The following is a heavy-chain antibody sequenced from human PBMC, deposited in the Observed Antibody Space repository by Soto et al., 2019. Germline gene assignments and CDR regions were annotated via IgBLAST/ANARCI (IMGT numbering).Heavy chain of an antibody. CDR2: IFYSGST. Sequence: SETLSLTCAVSGGSIISGGYYWTWIRQHPGKGLEWIGYIFYSGSTNYNPSLKSRVIISVDTSKNQVSLKLSSVTAADTAVYWCARDGNIAAAGMGFDYWGQGTLVTVSS. CDR3: ARDGNIAAAGMGFDY. V-gene: IGHV4-61*08. CDR1: GGSIISGGYY. D-gene: IGHD6-13*01. J-gene: IGHJ4*02.